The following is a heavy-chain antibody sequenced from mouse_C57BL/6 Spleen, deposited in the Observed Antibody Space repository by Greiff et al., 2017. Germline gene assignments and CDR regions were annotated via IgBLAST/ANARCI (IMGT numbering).Heavy chain of an antibody. CDR1: GFSLTSYG. Sequence: VKVVESGPGLVQPSQSLSITCTVSGFSLTSYGVHWVRQSPGKGLEWLGVIWRGGSTDYNAAFMSRLSITKDNSKSQVFFKMNSLQADDTAIYCCAKTGLADWYFDVWGTGTTVTGSS. J-gene: IGHJ1*03. CDR3: AKTGLADWYFDV. D-gene: IGHD2-2*01. V-gene: IGHV2-5*01. CDR2: IWRGGST.